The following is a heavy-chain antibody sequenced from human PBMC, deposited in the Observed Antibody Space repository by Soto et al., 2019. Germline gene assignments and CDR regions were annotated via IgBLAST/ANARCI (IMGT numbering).Heavy chain of an antibody. CDR2: ISYDGSNT. Sequence: QVQLVESGGGVVQPGRSLRLSCAASGFTFNSYGMRWVRQAPGKGLEWVARISYDGSNTNYVESVKGQFTISRDNSKNTVYLQMNSLRAEDTAVYYCAKDTYYHDSSGYYIFDYWGQGTLVTVSS. D-gene: IGHD3-22*01. CDR1: GFTFNSYG. CDR3: AKDTYYHDSSGYYIFDY. J-gene: IGHJ4*02. V-gene: IGHV3-30*18.